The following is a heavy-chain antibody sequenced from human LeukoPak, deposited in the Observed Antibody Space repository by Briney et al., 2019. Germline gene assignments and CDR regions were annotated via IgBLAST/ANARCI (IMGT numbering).Heavy chain of an antibody. D-gene: IGHD1-26*01. V-gene: IGHV3-74*01. CDR3: ARDLHNIVGATIRAFDI. CDR1: GFTFSTYW. J-gene: IGHJ3*02. CDR2: INSDGSTT. Sequence: GGSLRLSCAASGFTFSTYWMHWVRQAPGKGLVWVSRINSDGSTTHYADSVKGRFTISRDNAKNSLYLQMNSLRAEDTAVYYCARDLHNIVGATIRAFDIWGQGTMVTVSS.